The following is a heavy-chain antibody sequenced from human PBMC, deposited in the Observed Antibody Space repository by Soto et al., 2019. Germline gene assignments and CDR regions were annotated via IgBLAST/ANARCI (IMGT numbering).Heavy chain of an antibody. CDR1: GFSLSTSGVG. CDR3: AHSRGSGGPYPSIYFDY. Sequence: QITLKESGPTLVKPTQTLTLTCTFSGFSLSTSGVGVGWIRQPPGKALEWLALIYWDDDKRYSPSLKRRLTIPKDTSKNPLVLTMTNMDPVDAATYYCAHSRGSGGPYPSIYFDYWGQGTLVTVSS. V-gene: IGHV2-5*02. D-gene: IGHD2-15*01. J-gene: IGHJ4*02. CDR2: IYWDDDK.